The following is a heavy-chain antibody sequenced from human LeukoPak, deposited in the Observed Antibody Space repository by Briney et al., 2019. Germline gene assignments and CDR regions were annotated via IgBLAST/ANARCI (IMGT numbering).Heavy chain of an antibody. CDR2: INYSGNT. Sequence: KPSETLSLTCTVSGGSISDYYWSWVRQPPGKALEWIGYINYSGNTNSKPSLKSRVTISVDTSNNQFSLKLSSVTAADTAVYYCARARAYYDGLTGNTGGYYFDSWGQGTLVTVSS. CDR3: ARARAYYDGLTGNTGGYYFDS. CDR1: GGSISDYY. J-gene: IGHJ4*02. D-gene: IGHD3-9*01. V-gene: IGHV4-59*01.